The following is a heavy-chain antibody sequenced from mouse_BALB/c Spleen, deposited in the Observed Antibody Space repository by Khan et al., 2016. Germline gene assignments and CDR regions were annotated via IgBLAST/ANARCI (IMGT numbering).Heavy chain of an antibody. CDR3: VRGGDYSLYYAMDY. V-gene: IGHV1-87*01. J-gene: IGHJ4*01. CDR2: IYPGDGDT. Sequence: QVQLQQPGAELARPGASVKLSCKASGYTFTSYWMQWVKQRPGQGLEWIGAIYPGDGDTRYTQKFKGKATLTADKSSSTAYMQLSSLASEDSAVYYSVRGGDYSLYYAMDYWGQGTSVTVSS. D-gene: IGHD1-1*01. CDR1: GYTFTSYW.